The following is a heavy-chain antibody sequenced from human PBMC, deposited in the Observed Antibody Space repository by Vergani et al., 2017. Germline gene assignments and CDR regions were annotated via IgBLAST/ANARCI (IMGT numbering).Heavy chain of an antibody. CDR1: GFTFSTYG. CDR3: ARGAGYCSSTSCPPTLRNYYYYMDV. CDR2: IWDDGSNK. J-gene: IGHJ6*03. D-gene: IGHD2-2*01. V-gene: IGHV3-33*01. Sequence: QVQLVESGGGVVQPGRSLRLSCAASGFTFSTYGLHWVRQAPGKGLEWVAVIWDDGSNKYYGDSVKGRFTISRDNSMDTLYLQMNGLRAEDTAVYYCARGAGYCSSTSCPPTLRNYYYYMDVWGKGTTVTVSS.